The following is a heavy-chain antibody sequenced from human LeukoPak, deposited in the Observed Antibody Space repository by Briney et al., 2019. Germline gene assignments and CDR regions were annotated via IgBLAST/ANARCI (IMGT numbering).Heavy chain of an antibody. CDR1: GGSVSSGSYY. D-gene: IGHD2-2*01. CDR2: IYYSGST. J-gene: IGHJ4*02. V-gene: IGHV4-61*01. Sequence: PSETLSLTCTVSGGSVSSGSYYWSWIRQPPGKGLEGFGYIYYSGSTNYNPSLKSRVTISVDTSKNQFSLKLSSVTAADTAVYYCARDQRRPRAFYFDYGGQRTRVTVST. CDR3: ARDQRRPRAFYFDY.